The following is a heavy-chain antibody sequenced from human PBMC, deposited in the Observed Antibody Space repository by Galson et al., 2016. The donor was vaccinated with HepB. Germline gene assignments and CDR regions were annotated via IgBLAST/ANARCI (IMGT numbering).Heavy chain of an antibody. CDR1: GFSFSSYG. CDR2: VSSDETNK. Sequence: SLRLSCAASGFSFSSYGMHWFRQPPGKGLEWLALVSSDETNKFYADSLKGRFTISRDNSKNMLYLQMHSLRTEDTALYYCASDHGGNPGSDYWGQGTLVTVSS. V-gene: IGHV3-30*03. D-gene: IGHD4-23*01. CDR3: ASDHGGNPGSDY. J-gene: IGHJ4*02.